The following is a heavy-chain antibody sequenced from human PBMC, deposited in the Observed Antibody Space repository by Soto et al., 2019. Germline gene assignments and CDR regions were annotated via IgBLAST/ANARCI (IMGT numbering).Heavy chain of an antibody. J-gene: IGHJ4*02. D-gene: IGHD6-19*01. CDR2: ISHSGSV. V-gene: IGHV4-4*02. CDR1: GDSISTNYF. CDR3: ARSLGWYAIDY. Sequence: QVLLQESGPGLVQPSGTLSLSCAVSGDSISTNYFWGWVRQPPGKGLEWVGDISHSGSVNYNPSLKSRVTISIDKSKNQFSLKLNSVTAADTAVYYCARSLGWYAIDYWGQGTLVIVSS.